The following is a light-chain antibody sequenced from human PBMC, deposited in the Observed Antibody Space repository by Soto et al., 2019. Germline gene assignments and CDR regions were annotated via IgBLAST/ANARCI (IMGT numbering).Light chain of an antibody. CDR1: QSISSN. V-gene: IGKV3-15*01. CDR3: QQYINWPRT. CDR2: RTS. J-gene: IGKJ1*01. Sequence: EIVKTQSPATLSVSPGERATLSCRASQSISSNLAWYQQKPGQAPRLLMFRTSSRATGFPARFSGSGSGTEFTLTISSLQSEDFAVYYCQQYINWPRTFGQGTKVDIK.